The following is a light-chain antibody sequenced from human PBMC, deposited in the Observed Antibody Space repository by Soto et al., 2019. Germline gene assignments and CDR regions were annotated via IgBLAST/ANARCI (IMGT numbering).Light chain of an antibody. J-gene: IGKJ4*01. Sequence: DIQMTQSPSSLSASVGDRVTITCRASQSISSYLNWYQQKPGKAPKLLIYAASSLQSGVPSRFSGTGSWTDFTLTISSLQPEYVATYYCEHGYSSPLTFGGGTKVEIK. CDR3: EHGYSSPLT. CDR1: QSISSY. V-gene: IGKV1-39*01. CDR2: AAS.